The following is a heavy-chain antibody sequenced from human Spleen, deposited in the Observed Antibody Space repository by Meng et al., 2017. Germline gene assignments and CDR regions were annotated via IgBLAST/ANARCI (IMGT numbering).Heavy chain of an antibody. Sequence: QVQLQESGPGLVRPPQTLSLTCTVSGDSISIYYWTWIRQPPAKGLEWIGYIYYNGNTNYNPSVKSRVTISVDTSKNQFFLKLSSVTAADTAVYYCARVPHRLVDYWYFDLWGRGTLVTVSS. V-gene: IGHV4-59*01. CDR3: ARVPHRLVDYWYFDL. J-gene: IGHJ2*01. D-gene: IGHD2-15*01. CDR1: GDSISIYY. CDR2: IYYNGNT.